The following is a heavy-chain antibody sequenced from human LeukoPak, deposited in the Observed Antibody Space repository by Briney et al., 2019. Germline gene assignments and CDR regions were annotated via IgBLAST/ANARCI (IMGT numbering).Heavy chain of an antibody. CDR1: GFTFSNNS. V-gene: IGHV3-23*01. CDR2: FGGSYDRS. Sequence: GGSLRLSCAASGFTFSNNSMSWVRQAPGKAPEWVCSFGGSYDRSFYADSVRGRFTISRDDSKNTLHLQMNSLRAEDTAVYYCGADMTTITNFDYWGQGTLVTVSS. D-gene: IGHD1-14*01. CDR3: GADMTTITNFDY. J-gene: IGHJ4*02.